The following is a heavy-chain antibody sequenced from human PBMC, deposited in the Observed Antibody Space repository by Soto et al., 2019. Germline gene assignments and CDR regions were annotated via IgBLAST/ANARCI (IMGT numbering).Heavy chain of an antibody. Sequence: SETLSLTCTASGGSISSYYWSWIRQPPGKGLEWIGYIYYSGSTYYNPSLKSRVTISVDTSKNQFSLKLSSVTAADTAVYHCAREMAEMATFAFDIWGQGTMVTVSS. D-gene: IGHD5-12*01. CDR1: GGSISSYY. V-gene: IGHV4-59*12. CDR2: IYYSGST. J-gene: IGHJ3*02. CDR3: AREMAEMATFAFDI.